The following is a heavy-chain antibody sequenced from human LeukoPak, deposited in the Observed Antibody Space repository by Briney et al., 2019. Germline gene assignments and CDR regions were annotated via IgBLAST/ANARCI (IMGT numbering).Heavy chain of an antibody. D-gene: IGHD2-2*01. CDR3: ARHAFASYCSSTSCSYYYYYYMDV. V-gene: IGHV5-51*01. CDR1: GCSFTSYW. CDR2: IYPGDSDT. Sequence: GESLQISCKGSGCSFTSYWIGWVRQMPGKGLEWMGIIYPGDSDTRYSPSFQGQVTISADKSISTAYLQWSSLKASDTAMYYCARHAFASYCSSTSCSYYYYYYMDVWGKGTTVTVSS. J-gene: IGHJ6*03.